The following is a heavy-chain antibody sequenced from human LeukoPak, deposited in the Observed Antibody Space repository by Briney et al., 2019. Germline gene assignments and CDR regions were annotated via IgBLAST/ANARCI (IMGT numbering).Heavy chain of an antibody. CDR2: IYYSGST. V-gene: IGHV4-30-4*08. J-gene: IGHJ3*02. D-gene: IGHD1-7*01. CDR3: ARDLPTTAFDI. CDR1: GGSISSGDYY. Sequence: SQTLSLTCTVSGGSISSGDYYWSWIRQPPGKGMEWIGYIYYSGSTYYNPSLKSRVTISVDTSKNQFSLKLSSVTAADTAVYYCARDLPTTAFDIWGQGTMVTVSS.